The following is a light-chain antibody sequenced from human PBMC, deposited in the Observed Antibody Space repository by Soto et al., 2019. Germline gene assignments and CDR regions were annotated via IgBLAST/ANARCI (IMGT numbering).Light chain of an antibody. CDR3: QQSYSTPIT. Sequence: DIQMTQSPSSLSVSVGDRVTITCRAGQSISSYLNWYQQKPGKAPKLLIYAASSLQSGVPSRFGGSGSGTDFTLTISSLQPEDFATYYCQQSYSTPITFGQGTRLEIK. V-gene: IGKV1-39*01. J-gene: IGKJ5*01. CDR1: QSISSY. CDR2: AAS.